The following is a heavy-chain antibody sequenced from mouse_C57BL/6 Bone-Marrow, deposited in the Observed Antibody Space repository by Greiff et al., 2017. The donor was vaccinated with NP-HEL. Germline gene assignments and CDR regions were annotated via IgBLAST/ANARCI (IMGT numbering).Heavy chain of an antibody. CDR3: ARLFYYYGSSPYWYFDV. D-gene: IGHD1-1*01. Sequence: QVQLQQPGAELVRPGSSVKLSCKASGYTFTSYWMHWVKQRPIQGLEWIGNIDPSDSETHYNQKFKDKATLTVDKSSSTAYMQLSSLTSEDSAVYYCARLFYYYGSSPYWYFDVWGTGTTVTVSS. V-gene: IGHV1-52*01. J-gene: IGHJ1*03. CDR2: IDPSDSET. CDR1: GYTFTSYW.